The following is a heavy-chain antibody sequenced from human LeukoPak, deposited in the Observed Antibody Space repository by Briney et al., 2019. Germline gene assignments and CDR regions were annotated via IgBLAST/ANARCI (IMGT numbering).Heavy chain of an antibody. CDR1: GGSISAYY. V-gene: IGHV4-4*07. J-gene: IGHJ5*02. D-gene: IGHD3-3*01. CDR2: IYTSGSA. Sequence: SETLSLTCTVSGGSISAYYWNWIRQPAGKGLEWIGRIYTSGSANYNPSLKSRVTRSVDTSKNQFSLRLSSVTAADTAVYYCARGHYYDFWSGYYQGWFDPWGQGTLVTVSS. CDR3: ARGHYYDFWSGYYQGWFDP.